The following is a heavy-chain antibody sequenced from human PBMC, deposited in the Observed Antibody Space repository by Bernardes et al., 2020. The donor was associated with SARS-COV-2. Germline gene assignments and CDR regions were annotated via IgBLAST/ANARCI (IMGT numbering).Heavy chain of an antibody. CDR1: GGSISSYY. CDR3: ARDLVGYCSSTSCYRDENWFDP. Sequence: SETLSLTCTVSGGSISSYYWSWIRQPAGKGLEWIGRIYTSGSTNYNPSLKSRVTMSVDTSKNQFSLKLSSVTAADTAVYYCARDLVGYCSSTSCYRDENWFDPWGQGTLVTVSS. CDR2: IYTSGST. J-gene: IGHJ5*02. V-gene: IGHV4-4*07. D-gene: IGHD2-2*02.